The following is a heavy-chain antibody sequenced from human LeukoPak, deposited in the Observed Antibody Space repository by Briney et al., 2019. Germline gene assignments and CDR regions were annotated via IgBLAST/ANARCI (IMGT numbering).Heavy chain of an antibody. CDR3: ASPGHDGRYAGFDY. CDR2: ISYDGSNK. CDR1: GFTFSSYA. V-gene: IGHV3-30*04. J-gene: IGHJ4*02. Sequence: GGSLRLSCAASGFTFSSYAMHWVRQAPGKGLEWVAVISYDGSNKYYADSVKGRFTISRDNSKNTLYLQMNSLRAEDTAVYYCASPGHDGRYAGFDYWGQGTLVTVSS. D-gene: IGHD1-26*01.